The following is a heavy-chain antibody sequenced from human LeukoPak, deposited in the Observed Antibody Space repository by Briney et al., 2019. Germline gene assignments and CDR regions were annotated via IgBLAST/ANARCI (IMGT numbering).Heavy chain of an antibody. CDR1: GGSFSGYY. V-gene: IGHV4-34*01. CDR2: INHSGST. CDR3: ARGAGKGIAVL. Sequence: PSETLSLTCAVYGGSFSGYYWSWIRQPPGKGLEWIGEINHSGSTNYNPSLKSRVTISVDTSKNQFSLKLSSVTAADTAVYYCARGAGKGIAVLWGQGTPVTVSS. J-gene: IGHJ4*02. D-gene: IGHD6-19*01.